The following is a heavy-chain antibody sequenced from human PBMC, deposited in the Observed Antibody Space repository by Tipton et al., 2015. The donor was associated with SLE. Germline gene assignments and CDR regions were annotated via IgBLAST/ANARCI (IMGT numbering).Heavy chain of an antibody. Sequence: TLSLTCIVSGGSITSYNHYWGWIRQPPGKGPEWIGSIYFSGNAYYNPSLKSRVTISLDTSKNHFFLNVSSVTAADTAVYYCAREGWANYDFWSCSLVQRGTKDSQLWGQGRLVTVPP. D-gene: IGHD3-3*01. CDR2: IYFSGNA. CDR3: AREGWANYDFWSCSLVQRGTKDSQL. CDR1: GGSITSYNHY. V-gene: IGHV4-39*07. J-gene: IGHJ1*01.